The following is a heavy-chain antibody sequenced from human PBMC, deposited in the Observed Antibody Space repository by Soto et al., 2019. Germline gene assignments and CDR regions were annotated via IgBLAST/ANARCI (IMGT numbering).Heavy chain of an antibody. CDR2: ISYDGSNK. V-gene: IGHV3-30-3*01. CDR3: ARSVVPAAIYYYYYYGMDV. CDR1: GFTFSSYA. Sequence: SLRLSCAASGFTFSSYAMHWVRQAPGKGLEWVAVISYDGSNKYYADSVKGRFTISRDNSKNTLYLQMNSLRAEDTAVYYCARSVVPAAIYYYYYYGMDVWGQGTTVTVSS. J-gene: IGHJ6*02. D-gene: IGHD2-2*01.